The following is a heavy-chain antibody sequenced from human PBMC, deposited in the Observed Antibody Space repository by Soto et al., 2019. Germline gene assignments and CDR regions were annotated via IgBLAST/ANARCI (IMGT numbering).Heavy chain of an antibody. CDR2: TYYRSKWYH. CDR3: ASLDFWSGYYRDAFDI. V-gene: IGHV6-1*01. CDR1: RYSFSSNTAA. J-gene: IGHJ3*02. D-gene: IGHD3-3*01. Sequence: SQTLSLTCASSRYSFSSNTAAWNCSSQSPSRRLEWLGRTYYRSKWYHDYAVSVKGRITINPDTSKNQFSPHLNSVTPEDTAVYYCASLDFWSGYYRDAFDIWGQGTMVTVSS.